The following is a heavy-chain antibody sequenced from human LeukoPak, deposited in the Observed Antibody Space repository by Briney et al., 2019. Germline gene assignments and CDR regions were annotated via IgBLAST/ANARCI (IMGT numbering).Heavy chain of an antibody. V-gene: IGHV4-59*01. CDR1: GGSISSYY. D-gene: IGHD3-10*01. CDR3: ARGGYYGSGNDFRFDP. Sequence: SETLSLTCTVSGGSISSYYWSWIRQPPGKGLEWIGYIYYSGSTNYIPSLKSRVTISVDTSKNQFSLKLSSVTAADTAVYYCARGGYYGSGNDFRFDPWGQGTLVTVSS. CDR2: IYYSGST. J-gene: IGHJ5*02.